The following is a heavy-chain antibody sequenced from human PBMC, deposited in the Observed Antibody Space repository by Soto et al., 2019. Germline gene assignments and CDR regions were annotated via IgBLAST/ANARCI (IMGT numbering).Heavy chain of an antibody. CDR2: ISGSGGST. D-gene: IGHD3-22*01. CDR3: AKDRRYDSSGYLLKAEYFQH. CDR1: GFTYSSYA. Sequence: PGSSQRISCAASGFTYSSYAISWVRQAPGKGLEWLSAISGSGGSTYYADSVKGRFTISRDNSKNTLYLQMNSLRAEDTAVYYCAKDRRYDSSGYLLKAEYFQHWGQGT. J-gene: IGHJ1*01. V-gene: IGHV3-23*01.